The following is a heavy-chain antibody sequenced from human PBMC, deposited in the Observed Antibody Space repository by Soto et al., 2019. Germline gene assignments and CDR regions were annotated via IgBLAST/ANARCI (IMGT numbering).Heavy chain of an antibody. Sequence: QITLKESGPTLVKPTQTLTLTCTFSGFSLSTSGVGVGWIRQPPGKALEWLALIYWDDDKRYSPSLKSRLTITKDTSKNQVVLTMTNMGPVDTATYYCADISTVTTGGAFDIWGQGTMVTVSS. V-gene: IGHV2-5*02. J-gene: IGHJ3*02. CDR2: IYWDDDK. CDR3: ADISTVTTGGAFDI. CDR1: GFSLSTSGVG. D-gene: IGHD4-17*01.